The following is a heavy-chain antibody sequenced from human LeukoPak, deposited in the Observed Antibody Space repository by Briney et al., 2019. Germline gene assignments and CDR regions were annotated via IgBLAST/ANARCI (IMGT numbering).Heavy chain of an antibody. CDR3: ARGRWTGGINSRNYFDY. Sequence: SETLSLTCIVSDYSISSGYYWGWIRQPPGKGLEWIGSIYRSGTTYYNPSLKSRVTMSVDTSKNQFSLKLSSVTAADTAVYYCARGRWTGGINSRNYFDYWGQGTLATVSS. J-gene: IGHJ4*02. CDR2: IYRSGTT. CDR1: DYSISSGYY. V-gene: IGHV4-38-2*02. D-gene: IGHD3/OR15-3a*01.